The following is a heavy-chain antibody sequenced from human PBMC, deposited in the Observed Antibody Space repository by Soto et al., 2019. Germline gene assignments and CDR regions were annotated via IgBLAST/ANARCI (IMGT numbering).Heavy chain of an antibody. Sequence: VGSLRLSCVVSKVIFSSYGIHWVRQAPGKGLEWVAVTSYDGNNNYYSDSVRARFTISRDRSKNTVYLEMNSLRPEDTSIYYCAESRYVQWFIPPLDFWGRGTLVTVSS. D-gene: IGHD3-22*01. V-gene: IGHV3-30*18. J-gene: IGHJ4*02. CDR3: AESRYVQWFIPPLDF. CDR1: KVIFSSYG. CDR2: TSYDGNNN.